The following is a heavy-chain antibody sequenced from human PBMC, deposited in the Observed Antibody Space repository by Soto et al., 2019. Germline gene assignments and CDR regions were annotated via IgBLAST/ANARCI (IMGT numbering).Heavy chain of an antibody. CDR2: VIGTGIDT. CDR3: AKATRGQCIGAHCYAFDF. D-gene: IGHD2-15*01. V-gene: IGHV3-23*01. J-gene: IGHJ4*02. CDR1: GLPFTNYA. Sequence: EVQLLESGGGLVQPGGSLRLSCAASGLPFTNYAMNWVRHSPGKGLEWVASVIGTGIDTYHAASGKGRFTISRDNSRNTMYLEMNRLRAEDTAMYHCAKATRGQCIGAHCYAFDFWGQGILVTVS.